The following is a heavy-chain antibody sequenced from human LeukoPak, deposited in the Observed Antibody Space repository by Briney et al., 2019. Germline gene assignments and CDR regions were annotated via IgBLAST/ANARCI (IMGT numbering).Heavy chain of an antibody. Sequence: GGSLRLSCAASGFTFSSYEMNWVRQAPGKGLEWVSYISSSGSTIYYADSVKGRFTISRDNAKNSLYLQMNSLRAEDTAVYYCARATWVDYYGSGSYYKGPYAFDIWGQGTMVTVSS. V-gene: IGHV3-48*03. J-gene: IGHJ3*02. CDR3: ARATWVDYYGSGSYYKGPYAFDI. D-gene: IGHD3-10*01. CDR2: ISSSGSTI. CDR1: GFTFSSYE.